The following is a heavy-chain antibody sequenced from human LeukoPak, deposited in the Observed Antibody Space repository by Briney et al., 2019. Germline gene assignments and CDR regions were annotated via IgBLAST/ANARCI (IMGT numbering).Heavy chain of an antibody. CDR3: ARHRRYDFWSGLRFYMDV. CDR2: IHYSGST. V-gene: IGHV4-39*01. J-gene: IGHJ6*03. D-gene: IGHD3-3*01. CDR1: GGSISSSSYY. Sequence: SETLSLTCTVSGGSISSSSYYWGWIRQPPGKGLEWIGSIHYSGSTYYNLSLKSRVTISVDTSKNQFSLRLSSVTAADTAVYYCARHRRYDFWSGLRFYMDVWGKGTTVTVSS.